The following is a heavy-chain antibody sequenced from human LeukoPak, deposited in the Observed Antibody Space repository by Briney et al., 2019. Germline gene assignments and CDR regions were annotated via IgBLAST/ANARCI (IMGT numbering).Heavy chain of an antibody. CDR3: ARRGAASGAFDI. Sequence: GSLRLSCAASGFTFSSYWMHWVRQAPGKGLVWVSRINSDGSSTTYADSVKGRFTISRDNAKNTLYLQMNSLRAEDTAVYYCARRGAASGAFDIWGQGTMVTVSS. V-gene: IGHV3-74*01. CDR1: GFTFSSYW. CDR2: INSDGSST. J-gene: IGHJ3*02. D-gene: IGHD6-19*01.